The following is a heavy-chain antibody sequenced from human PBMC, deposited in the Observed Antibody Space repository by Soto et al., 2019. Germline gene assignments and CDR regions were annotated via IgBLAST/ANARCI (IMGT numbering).Heavy chain of an antibody. V-gene: IGHV3-7*03. J-gene: IGHJ5*02. D-gene: IGHD6-19*01. CDR2: TQQDGSEK. CDR3: ATGVSSGWANWLDR. Sequence: EVQLVESGGGLVQPGGSLRVSCAASGFTFSRYWMNWVRQAPGKGPEWVANTQQDGSEKNYVDSVKGRFTISRDNAKDSLYLQMNSLRVEDTAVYYCATGVSSGWANWLDRWGQGTLVTVSS. CDR1: GFTFSRYW.